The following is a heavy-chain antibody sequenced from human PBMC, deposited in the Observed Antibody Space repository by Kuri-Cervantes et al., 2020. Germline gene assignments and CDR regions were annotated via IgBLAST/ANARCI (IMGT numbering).Heavy chain of an antibody. Sequence: ASVKVSCKASGYTFTGYYMHWVRQAPGQGLEWMGWINPNSGGTNYAQKFQGRVTMTRDTSISTAYMELSRLRSDDTAVYYCAREYYYGSGSYYNWPYYFDYWGQGTLVTVSS. J-gene: IGHJ4*02. CDR3: AREYYYGSGSYYNWPYYFDY. CDR1: GYTFTGYY. V-gene: IGHV1-2*02. CDR2: INPNSGGT. D-gene: IGHD3-10*01.